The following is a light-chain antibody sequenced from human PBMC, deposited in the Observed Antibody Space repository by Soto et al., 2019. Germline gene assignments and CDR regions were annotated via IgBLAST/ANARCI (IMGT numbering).Light chain of an antibody. CDR2: RNT. J-gene: IGLJ3*02. CDR3: QSYDNTLIGPWV. V-gene: IGLV1-40*01. Sequence: QSVLTQPPSVSGAPGQGVTISCTGSSSNIGAGYDVHWYRHLPGTAPKLLIHRNTLRPSGVPNRFSASKSGTSASLAITGFRGEDEGEYDCQSYDNTLIGPWVFGGGTKLTVL. CDR1: SSNIGAGYD.